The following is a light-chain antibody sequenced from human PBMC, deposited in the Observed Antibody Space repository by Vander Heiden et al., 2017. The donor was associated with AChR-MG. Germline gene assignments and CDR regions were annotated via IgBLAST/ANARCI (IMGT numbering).Light chain of an antibody. J-gene: IGKJ1*01. Sequence: EIVLTQSPGTLSLSPGERATLYCRATQSVSSNYLAWYQQKPGQAPRLLIYGTSSRATGIPERFSGDGSGTDFTLTISRLEPEDFAVYYCHQYGSSWTFGQGTKVEIK. CDR3: HQYGSSWT. V-gene: IGKV3-20*01. CDR1: QSVSSNY. CDR2: GTS.